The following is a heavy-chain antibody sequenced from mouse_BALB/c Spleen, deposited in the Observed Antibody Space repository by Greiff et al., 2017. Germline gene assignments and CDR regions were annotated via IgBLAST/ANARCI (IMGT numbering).Heavy chain of an antibody. D-gene: IGHD3-1*01. Sequence: EVQLVESGGGLVQPGGSRKLSCAASGFTFSSFGMHWVRQAPEKGLEWVAYISSGSSTIYYADSVKGRFTISRDNPKNTLFLQMTSLRSEDTAMYYCARSGGWYFDVWGAGTTVTVSS. J-gene: IGHJ1*01. CDR3: ARSGGWYFDV. CDR2: ISSGSSTI. CDR1: GFTFSSFG. V-gene: IGHV5-17*02.